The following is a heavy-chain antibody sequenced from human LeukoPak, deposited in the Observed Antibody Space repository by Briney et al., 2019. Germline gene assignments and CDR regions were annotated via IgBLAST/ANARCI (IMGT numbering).Heavy chain of an antibody. CDR3: ARHNALRGYSYGEADY. J-gene: IGHJ4*02. Sequence: SETLSLTCTVSGASISSSSYYWGWIRQPPGKGLEWLGSIYYSGSTYYNPSLKSGVTISVDTSKNQFSLKLSSVTAADTAVYYCARHNALRGYSYGEADYWGQGTLVTVSS. D-gene: IGHD5-18*01. V-gene: IGHV4-39*01. CDR1: GASISSSSYY. CDR2: IYYSGST.